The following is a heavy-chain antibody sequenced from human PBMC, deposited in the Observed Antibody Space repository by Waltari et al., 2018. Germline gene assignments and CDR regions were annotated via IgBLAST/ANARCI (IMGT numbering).Heavy chain of an antibody. Sequence: QVQLVQSGAEVKKPGASVKVSCKASGYTFTGRYMHWLRQAPGQGLEWMGCINPKGGDTFYAQKFEGRVTITRDTSINTAYMDLSGLTSDDTAVYYCARVYYDFWNGYHPNDVFDIWGQGTMVTVSS. CDR1: GYTFTGRY. J-gene: IGHJ3*02. D-gene: IGHD3-3*01. V-gene: IGHV1-2*02. CDR2: INPKGGDT. CDR3: ARVYYDFWNGYHPNDVFDI.